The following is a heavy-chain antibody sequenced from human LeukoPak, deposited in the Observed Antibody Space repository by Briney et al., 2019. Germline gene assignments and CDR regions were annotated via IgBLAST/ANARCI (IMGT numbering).Heavy chain of an antibody. CDR2: IKSKTDGGTI. CDR3: RRDGFSSMH. V-gene: IGHV3-15*01. D-gene: IGHD5-24*01. Sequence: GGSLRLSCAASGFTFSNAWMSWVRQAPGKGLEWVGRIKSKTDGGTIDYTAPVKGRFTISRDDSKNTMYLQINSLKTEDTAVYYCRRDGFSSMHWGQGTLVTVSS. J-gene: IGHJ4*02. CDR1: GFTFSNAW.